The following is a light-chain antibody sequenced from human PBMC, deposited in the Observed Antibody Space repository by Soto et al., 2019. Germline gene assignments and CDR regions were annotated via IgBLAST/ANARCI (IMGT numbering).Light chain of an antibody. Sequence: QSVLSQPASVSGSPGQSITISCTGTSSDVGSSNLDSWYQQYPGKVPKLMIYEGSKRPSGVSNRFSGSKSGNTASLTISGLQAEDEADYYCCSYTGSTTYYVFGTGTKVTVL. J-gene: IGLJ1*01. CDR2: EGS. V-gene: IGLV2-23*01. CDR3: CSYTGSTTYYV. CDR1: SSDVGSSNL.